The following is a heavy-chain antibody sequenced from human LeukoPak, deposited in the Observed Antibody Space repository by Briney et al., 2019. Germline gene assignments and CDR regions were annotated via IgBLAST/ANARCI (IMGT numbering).Heavy chain of an antibody. CDR3: AKGDYYYDSSGYETDF. CDR1: GFTFSSYW. J-gene: IGHJ4*02. CDR2: IKQDGSEK. D-gene: IGHD3-22*01. Sequence: PGGSLRLSCAASGFTFSSYWMSWVRQAPGKGLEWVANIKQDGSEKYYVDSVKGRFTISRDNSKNTLYLQMNSLRAEDTAVYYCAKGDYYYDSSGYETDFWGQGTLVTVSS. V-gene: IGHV3-7*03.